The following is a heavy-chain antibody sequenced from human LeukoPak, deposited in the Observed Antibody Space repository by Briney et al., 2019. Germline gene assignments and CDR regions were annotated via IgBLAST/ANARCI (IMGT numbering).Heavy chain of an antibody. D-gene: IGHD1-14*01. CDR3: ARHPRGRRTNWFDP. CDR1: GGSFSGYY. V-gene: IGHV4-34*01. J-gene: IGHJ5*02. Sequence: PSETLSLTCAVYGGSFSGYYWSWIRQPPGKGLEWIGEINHSGSTNYNPSLKSRVAISVDTSKNQFSLKLSSVTAADTAVYYCARHPRGRRTNWFDPWGQGTLVTVSS. CDR2: INHSGST.